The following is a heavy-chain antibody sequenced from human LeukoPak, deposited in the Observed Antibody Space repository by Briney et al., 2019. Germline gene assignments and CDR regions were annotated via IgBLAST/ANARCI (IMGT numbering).Heavy chain of an antibody. D-gene: IGHD1-26*01. Sequence: SETLSLTCTVSGGSISSYYWSWIRQPAGKGLEWIGRIYTSGSTNYNPSLKSRVTMSVDTSKNQFSLKLSSVTAADTAVYYCARVRFFTRGWGLLRDDNAFDIWGQGTMVTVSS. V-gene: IGHV4-4*07. J-gene: IGHJ3*02. CDR1: GGSISSYY. CDR2: IYTSGST. CDR3: ARVRFFTRGWGLLRDDNAFDI.